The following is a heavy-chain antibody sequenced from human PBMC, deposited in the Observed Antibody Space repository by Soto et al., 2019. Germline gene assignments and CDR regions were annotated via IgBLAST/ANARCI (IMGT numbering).Heavy chain of an antibody. Sequence: GESLKISCKGSGYSFAGYWIGWVRQMPGRGLDWMGVIYPGDSDTRYSPSFHGQVTISADKSISTAYLQWSSLKASDTAMYFCARLPGVRGVFDGFNVWGQGTMVTVSS. CDR3: ARLPGVRGVFDGFNV. CDR2: IYPGDSDT. J-gene: IGHJ3*01. CDR1: GYSFAGYW. V-gene: IGHV5-51*01. D-gene: IGHD3-10*01.